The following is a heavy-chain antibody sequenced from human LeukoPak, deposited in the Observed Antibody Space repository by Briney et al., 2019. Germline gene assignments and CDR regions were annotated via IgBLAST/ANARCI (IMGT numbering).Heavy chain of an antibody. CDR1: GYTFTGYY. CDR3: AGCSGGSCYADAFEI. D-gene: IGHD2-15*01. V-gene: IGHV1-2*02. Sequence: ASVKVSCKASGYTFTGYYMHWVRQAPGQGLEWMGWINPNSGGTNYAQKFQGRVTMTRDTSISTAYMELSRLRSDDTAVYYCAGCSGGSCYADAFEIWGQGTMVTVSS. CDR2: INPNSGGT. J-gene: IGHJ3*02.